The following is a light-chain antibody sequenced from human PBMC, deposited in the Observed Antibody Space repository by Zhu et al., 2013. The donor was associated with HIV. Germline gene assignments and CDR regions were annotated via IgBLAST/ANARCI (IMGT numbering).Light chain of an antibody. Sequence: VLTQSPATLSVSPGERGTLSCRASQGVSSNVAWYQQKPDQAPRLLIYGASSRATGIPDRFSGSGSGTDFTLSISRLEPEDFAVYYCQQYDRSPLTFGGGTTVEIK. CDR3: QQYDRSPLT. CDR1: QGVSSN. CDR2: GAS. V-gene: IGKV3-20*01. J-gene: IGKJ4*01.